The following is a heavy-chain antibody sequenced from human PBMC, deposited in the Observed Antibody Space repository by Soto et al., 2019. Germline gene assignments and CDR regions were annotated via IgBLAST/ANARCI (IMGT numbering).Heavy chain of an antibody. CDR3: ARGRLRRNWFDP. J-gene: IGHJ5*02. Sequence: ESVGGVVKPGGSLRLSCAASGFTFSDYFLSWMRQAPGKGLEWVSYISASGTKSYHAEFVKGRFTISRDNARNSLYLQMDGLRAEDTAVYFCARGRLRRNWFDPWGQGTLVTVSS. V-gene: IGHV3-11*01. CDR1: GFTFSDYF. CDR2: ISASGTKS. D-gene: IGHD5-12*01.